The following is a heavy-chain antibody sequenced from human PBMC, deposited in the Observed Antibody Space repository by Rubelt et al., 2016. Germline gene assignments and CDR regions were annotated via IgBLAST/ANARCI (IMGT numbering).Heavy chain of an antibody. D-gene: IGHD2-2*01. CDR2: INHSGST. CDR3: AREVVVPAATYDY. CDR1: GGSFSGYY. Sequence: QVQLQQWGAGLLKPSETLSLTCAVYGGSFSGYYWSWIRQPPGKGLEWIGEINHSGSTNYNPSLKSLVTISVDTAQIPFSLKLSSVTAADTAVYYCAREVVVPAATYDYWGQGTLVTVSS. J-gene: IGHJ4*02. V-gene: IGHV4-34*01.